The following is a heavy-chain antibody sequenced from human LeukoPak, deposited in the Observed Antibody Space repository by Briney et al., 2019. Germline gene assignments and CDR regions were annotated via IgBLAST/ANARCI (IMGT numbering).Heavy chain of an antibody. CDR2: INPNSGGT. J-gene: IGHJ4*02. CDR1: GYTFTGYY. V-gene: IGHV1-2*02. Sequence: ASVKVSCKASGYTFTGYYMHWVRQAPGQGLEWMGWINPNSGGTNYAQKFQGRVTMTRDTSISTAYMELSRLRSDDTAAYYCARASAVYYYGSGSYSFDYWGQGTLVTVSS. CDR3: ARASAVYYYGSGSYSFDY. D-gene: IGHD3-10*01.